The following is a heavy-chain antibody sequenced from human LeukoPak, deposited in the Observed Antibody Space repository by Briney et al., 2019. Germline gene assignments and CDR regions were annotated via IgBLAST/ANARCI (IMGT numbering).Heavy chain of an antibody. D-gene: IGHD2-2*01. CDR2: ISSSSSYI. CDR3: ARDDAIVVVPAAPLGYFDY. CDR1: GFTFSSYS. Sequence: KSGGSLRLSWAASGFTFSSYSMNWVRQAPGKGLEWVSSISSSSSYIYYADSVKGRFTISRDNAKNSLYLQMNSLRAEDTAVYYCARDDAIVVVPAAPLGYFDYWGQGTLVTVSS. J-gene: IGHJ4*02. V-gene: IGHV3-21*01.